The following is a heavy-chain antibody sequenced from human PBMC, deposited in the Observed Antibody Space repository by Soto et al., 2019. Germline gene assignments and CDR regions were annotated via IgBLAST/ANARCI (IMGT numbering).Heavy chain of an antibody. Sequence: GGSLRLSCAASGFTFSDYYMSWIRQAPGKGLEWVSYISSSGSTIYYADSVKGRFTISRDNAKNSLYLQMNSLRAEDAAVYYCARDRNRDGGDYYYGMDVWGQGTTVTVSS. V-gene: IGHV3-11*01. J-gene: IGHJ6*02. D-gene: IGHD2-15*01. CDR3: ARDRNRDGGDYYYGMDV. CDR1: GFTFSDYY. CDR2: ISSSGSTI.